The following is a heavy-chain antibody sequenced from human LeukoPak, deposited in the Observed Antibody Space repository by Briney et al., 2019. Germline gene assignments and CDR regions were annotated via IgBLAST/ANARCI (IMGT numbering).Heavy chain of an antibody. Sequence: GGSLRLSCEASGFTFSNYWMSWVRQAPGKGLEWVANIKQDGSEKYYVDSVEGRFAISRDNAKNSLYLQMNSLRAEDTAVYYCARDSFGSARFYRSDPFDYWGQGTLVSVSS. CDR1: GFTFSNYW. CDR3: ARDSFGSARFYRSDPFDY. V-gene: IGHV3-7*01. J-gene: IGHJ4*02. D-gene: IGHD3-10*01. CDR2: IKQDGSEK.